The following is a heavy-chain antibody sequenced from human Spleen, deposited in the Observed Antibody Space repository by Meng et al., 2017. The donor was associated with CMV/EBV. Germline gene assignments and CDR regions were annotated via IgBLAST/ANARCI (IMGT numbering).Heavy chain of an antibody. CDR3: AHSGEKLWFGELFPVLPVVPMDV. Sequence: SVGWVRQPPGRALEWLALNFWNDDKRYSPSLKSRLTITKDTSKNQVVLILTNMDPVDTGTYFCAHSGEKLWFGELFPVLPVVPMDVWGQGTTVTVSS. CDR2: NFWNDDK. D-gene: IGHD3-10*01. J-gene: IGHJ6*02. V-gene: IGHV2-5*01. CDR1: S.